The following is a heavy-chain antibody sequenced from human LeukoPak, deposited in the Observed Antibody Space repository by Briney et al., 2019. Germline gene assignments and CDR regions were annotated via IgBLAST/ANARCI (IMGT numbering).Heavy chain of an antibody. D-gene: IGHD6-13*01. CDR1: GFTFSSYA. Sequence: PGGSLRLSCAASGFTFSSYAMSWVRQAPGKGLEWVSSISGSGGSTYYADSVKGRFTISRDNSKNTLYLQMNSLRAEDTAVYYCAKTGGSNWLIDYWGQGTLVTVSS. V-gene: IGHV3-23*01. J-gene: IGHJ4*02. CDR2: ISGSGGST. CDR3: AKTGGSNWLIDY.